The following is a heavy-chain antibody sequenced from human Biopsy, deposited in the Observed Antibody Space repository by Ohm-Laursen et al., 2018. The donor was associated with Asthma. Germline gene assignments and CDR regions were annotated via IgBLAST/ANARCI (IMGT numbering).Heavy chain of an antibody. Sequence: TLSLTCTVSGGSITSSSYYWGWIRQPPGKGMEWIGSMYQSGSPHYHPSLKSRATISVDTSKNQLSLKMSSVTAADTAVYFCVRHQYSSAWSTFDYWGQGALVTVSS. V-gene: IGHV4-39*01. J-gene: IGHJ4*02. CDR1: GGSITSSSYY. CDR3: VRHQYSSAWSTFDY. D-gene: IGHD3-22*01. CDR2: MYQSGSP.